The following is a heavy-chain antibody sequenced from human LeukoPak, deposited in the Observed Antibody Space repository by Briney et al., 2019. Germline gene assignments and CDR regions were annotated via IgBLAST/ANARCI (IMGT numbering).Heavy chain of an antibody. J-gene: IGHJ2*01. Sequence: PSETLSLTCTVSGGSISSYYWSWIRQPAGKGLEWIGRIYTSGSTNYNPSLKSRVTMSVDTSKNQFPLKLSSVTAADTAVYYCARDWGIYSGSYSHWYFDLWGRGTLVTVSS. D-gene: IGHD1-26*01. V-gene: IGHV4-4*07. CDR3: ARDWGIYSGSYSHWYFDL. CDR2: IYTSGST. CDR1: GGSISSYY.